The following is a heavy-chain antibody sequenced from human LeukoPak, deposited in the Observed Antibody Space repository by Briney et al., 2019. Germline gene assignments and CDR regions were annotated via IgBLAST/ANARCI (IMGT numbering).Heavy chain of an antibody. V-gene: IGHV4-39*01. D-gene: IGHD4-17*01. CDR3: ASTITVTTDY. CDR1: GGSISSTNYY. CDR2: IYYSGNT. Sequence: PSETLSLTCTVSGGSISSTNYYWGWIRQPPGKGLEWIGSIYYSGNTYYNPSLKSRVTISVDTSKNQFSLKLSSVTAADTAVYYCASTITVTTDYWGQGTLATVSS. J-gene: IGHJ4*02.